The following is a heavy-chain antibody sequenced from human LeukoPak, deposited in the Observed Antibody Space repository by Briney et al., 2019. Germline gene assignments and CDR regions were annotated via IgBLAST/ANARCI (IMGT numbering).Heavy chain of an antibody. J-gene: IGHJ5*02. CDR1: GGTFSSYA. CDR2: IIPIFGTA. V-gene: IGHV1-69*01. CDR3: ARGIAVAGSNWFDP. Sequence: ASVNVSCKASGGTFSSYAISWVRQAPGQELEWMGGIIPIFGTANYAQKFRGRVTITADESTSTAYMELSSLRSEDTAVYYCARGIAVAGSNWFDPWGQGTLVTVSS. D-gene: IGHD6-19*01.